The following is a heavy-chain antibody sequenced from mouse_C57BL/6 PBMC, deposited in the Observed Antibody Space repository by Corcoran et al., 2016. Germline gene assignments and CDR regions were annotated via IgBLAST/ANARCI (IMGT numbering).Heavy chain of an antibody. Sequence: EVQLQQSGPELVKPGASVKISCKASGYTFTDYYMNWVKQSHGKSLEWIGDINPNNGGTSYNQKFKGKATLTVDKSSSTAYMELRSLTSEDSAVYYCATNGSCPYYYAMDYWGQGTSVTVSS. CDR2: INPNNGGT. V-gene: IGHV1-26*01. J-gene: IGHJ4*01. D-gene: IGHD1-1*01. CDR1: GYTFTDYY. CDR3: ATNGSCPYYYAMDY.